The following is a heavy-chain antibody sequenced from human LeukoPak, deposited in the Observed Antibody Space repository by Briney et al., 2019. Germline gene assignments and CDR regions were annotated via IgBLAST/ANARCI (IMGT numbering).Heavy chain of an antibody. Sequence: SETLSLTCTVSRGSISSSSYYWGWIRRPPGKGLEWIGSIYYSGSTYYNPSLKSRVTISVDTSKNQFSLKLSSVTAADTAVYYCARDHGSRIQLWLQASLNWYFDLWGRGTLVTVSS. CDR3: ARDHGSRIQLWLQASLNWYFDL. D-gene: IGHD5-18*01. J-gene: IGHJ2*01. V-gene: IGHV4-39*07. CDR1: RGSISSSSYY. CDR2: IYYSGST.